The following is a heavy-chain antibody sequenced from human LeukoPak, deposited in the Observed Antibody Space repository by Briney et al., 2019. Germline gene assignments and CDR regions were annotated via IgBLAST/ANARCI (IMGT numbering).Heavy chain of an antibody. CDR2: ISYDGSNK. D-gene: IGHD4-11*01. CDR1: GFTLDSHG. Sequence: GRSLRLSCAASGFTLDSHGMHWVRQAPGKGLEWVAVISYDGSNKYYADSVKGRFTISRDNSKNTLYLQMNSLRAEDTAVYYCARDGTVTQYYYYYMDVWGKGTTVTVSS. J-gene: IGHJ6*03. V-gene: IGHV3-30*03. CDR3: ARDGTVTQYYYYYMDV.